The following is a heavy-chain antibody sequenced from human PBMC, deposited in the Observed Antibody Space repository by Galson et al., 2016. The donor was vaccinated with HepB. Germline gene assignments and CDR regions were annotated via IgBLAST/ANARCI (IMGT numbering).Heavy chain of an antibody. CDR2: IVSSGETP. D-gene: IGHD3-3*01. Sequence: SLRLSCAASGFTFSSCVMSRGRQAPGKGLEWVSAIVSSGETPYYTDSVRGRFTISRDNSKSTLYLQMNSLTDEDTAVYFCLRWGYDFWSGPWRWGQGTLVTVSS. CDR3: LRWGYDFWSGPWR. CDR1: GFTFSSCV. V-gene: IGHV3-23*01. J-gene: IGHJ4*02.